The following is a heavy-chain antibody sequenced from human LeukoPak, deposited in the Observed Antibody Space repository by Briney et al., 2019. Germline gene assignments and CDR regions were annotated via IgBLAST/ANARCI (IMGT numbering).Heavy chain of an antibody. J-gene: IGHJ4*02. CDR2: IYYSGST. CDR1: GGSISSGDYY. V-gene: IGHV4-30-4*01. CDR3: ARGGYGDYGDGY. Sequence: SETLSLTCTVSGGSISSGDYYWSWIRQPPGKGLEWIGYIYYSGSTYYNPSLKSRVTISVDTSKNQFSLKLSSVTAADTAVYYCARGGYGDYGDGYWGQGTLVTVSS. D-gene: IGHD4-17*01.